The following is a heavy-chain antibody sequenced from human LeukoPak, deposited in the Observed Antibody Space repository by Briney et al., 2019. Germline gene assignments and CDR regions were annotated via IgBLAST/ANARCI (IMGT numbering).Heavy chain of an antibody. Sequence: PGGSLSLSCAASGFPLNNNYMTWVRQAPGKGLDWVSVIDSDGNTYYADSVMGRFSISRDNSKNMVFLQMNSLRAEDTAVYYCARGLHDLWRGHMGYWGQGTLVTVSS. CDR1: GFPLNNNY. D-gene: IGHD3-3*01. CDR3: ARGLHDLWRGHMGY. J-gene: IGHJ4*02. V-gene: IGHV3-53*01. CDR2: IDSDGNT.